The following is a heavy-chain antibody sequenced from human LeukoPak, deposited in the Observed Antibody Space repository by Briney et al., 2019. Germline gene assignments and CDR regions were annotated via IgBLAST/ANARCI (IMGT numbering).Heavy chain of an antibody. CDR2: IYYSGST. Sequence: SETLSLTCTVSGGFINSYYWSWIRQPAGKELEWIGYIYYSGSTNYNPSLTSRVTISVDRNKNQFSLKLSSVTAADTAMYYCARRAADDAFDIWGQGTMVTVSS. V-gene: IGHV4-59*08. CDR3: ARRAADDAFDI. CDR1: GGFINSYY. J-gene: IGHJ3*02.